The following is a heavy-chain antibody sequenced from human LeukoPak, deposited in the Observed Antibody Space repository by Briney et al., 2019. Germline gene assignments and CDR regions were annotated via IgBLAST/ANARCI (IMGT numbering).Heavy chain of an antibody. D-gene: IGHD6-13*01. CDR3: ARGSSSWYYFDY. CDR1: GFTFSSYW. J-gene: IGHJ4*02. CDR2: INSDGSIT. Sequence: GGSLRHSCAASGFTFSSYWMHWVRQAPGRGLVWVSRINSDGSITTYADSVRGRFTISRDNAKSTLYLQMNSLRAEDTAVYYCARGSSSWYYFDYWGQGTLVTVSS. V-gene: IGHV3-74*01.